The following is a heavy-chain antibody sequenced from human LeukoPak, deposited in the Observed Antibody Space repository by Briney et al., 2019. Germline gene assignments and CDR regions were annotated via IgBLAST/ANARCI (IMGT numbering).Heavy chain of an antibody. Sequence: GASVKVSCKASGHTFTGYYMHWVRQAPGQGLEWMGWINPNSGGTNYAQKFQGRVTMTRDTSISTAYMELSRLRSDDTAVYYCARVLEDYFDAFDIWGQGTMVTVSS. J-gene: IGHJ3*02. D-gene: IGHD3-10*01. CDR1: GHTFTGYY. V-gene: IGHV1-2*02. CDR3: ARVLEDYFDAFDI. CDR2: INPNSGGT.